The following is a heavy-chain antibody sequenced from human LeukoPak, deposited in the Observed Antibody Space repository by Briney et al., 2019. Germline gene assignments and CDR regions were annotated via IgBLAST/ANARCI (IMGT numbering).Heavy chain of an antibody. CDR3: ARAGVATIGKTYYYYYMDV. Sequence: SETLSLTCTVSGGSISSSSYYWGWIRQPPGKGLEWIGSIYYSGSTYYNPSLKSRVTISVDTSKNQFSLKLSSVTAADTAVYYCARAGVATIGKTYYYYYMDVWGKGTTVTVSS. CDR2: IYYSGST. J-gene: IGHJ6*03. D-gene: IGHD5-12*01. V-gene: IGHV4-39*07. CDR1: GGSISSSSYY.